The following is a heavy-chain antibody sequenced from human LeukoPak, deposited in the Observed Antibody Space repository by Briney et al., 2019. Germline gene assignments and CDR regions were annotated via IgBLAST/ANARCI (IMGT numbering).Heavy chain of an antibody. D-gene: IGHD6-6*01. Sequence: GGSLRLSCAASGFTFSSYNMNWVRQAPGKGLEWVSYISISSTTIYYADSVKGRFTISRDNAKNSLYLQMDSLRAEDTAVYYCTRLLPSSHHFFDSWGQGTLVTVSS. CDR2: ISISSTTI. J-gene: IGHJ4*02. CDR3: TRLLPSSHHFFDS. CDR1: GFTFSSYN. V-gene: IGHV3-48*01.